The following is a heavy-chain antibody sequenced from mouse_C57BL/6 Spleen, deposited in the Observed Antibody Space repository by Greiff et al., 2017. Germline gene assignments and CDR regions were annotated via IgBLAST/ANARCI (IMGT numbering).Heavy chain of an antibody. CDR3: ARDVPYYYGSSYRGNYFDY. V-gene: IGHV5-4*01. CDR1: GFTFSSYA. CDR2: ISDGGSYT. Sequence: EVKLMESGGGLVKPGGSLKLSCAASGFTFSSYAMSWVRQTPEKRLEWVATISDGGSYTYYPDNVKGRFTISRDNAKNNLYLQMSHLKSEDTAMYYCARDVPYYYGSSYRGNYFDYWGQGTTLTVSS. D-gene: IGHD1-1*01. J-gene: IGHJ2*01.